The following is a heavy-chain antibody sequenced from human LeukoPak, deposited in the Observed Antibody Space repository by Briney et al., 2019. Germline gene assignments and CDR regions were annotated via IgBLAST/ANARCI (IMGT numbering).Heavy chain of an antibody. D-gene: IGHD3-9*01. CDR1: GYTFTSYA. V-gene: IGHV7-4-1*01. Sequence: ASVNVSCKASGYTFTSYARNWVRQAAGQGLEGMGWININTGNPTFAQGSTGRFVFSLHTSVRTPYLQISSLKPEDTAVYYCASGRLRSFDRLLYGMDVWGKGTTVTVSS. CDR2: ININTGNP. CDR3: ASGRLRSFDRLLYGMDV. J-gene: IGHJ6*04.